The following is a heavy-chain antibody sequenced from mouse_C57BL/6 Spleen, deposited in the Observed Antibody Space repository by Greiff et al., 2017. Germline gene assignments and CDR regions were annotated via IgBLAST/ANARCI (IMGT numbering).Heavy chain of an antibody. D-gene: IGHD2-5*01. CDR3: TRAYYSNYEGAMDY. CDR1: GYTFTSYW. J-gene: IGHJ4*01. CDR2: IYPGNSDT. V-gene: IGHV1-5*01. Sequence: EVQLQQSGTVLARPGASVKMSCKTSGYTFTSYWMHWVKQRPGQGLEWIGAIYPGNSDTSYNQKFKGKAKLTAVTSASTAYMELSSLTNEDSAVYYCTRAYYSNYEGAMDYWGQGTSVTVSS.